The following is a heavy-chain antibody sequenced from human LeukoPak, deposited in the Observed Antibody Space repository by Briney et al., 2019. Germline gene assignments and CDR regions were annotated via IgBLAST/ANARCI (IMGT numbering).Heavy chain of an antibody. CDR2: IYSGGNT. CDR1: GFTVSVNY. J-gene: IGHJ4*02. V-gene: IGHV3-66*01. Sequence: GGSLRLSCAAFGFTVSVNYMSWVRQAPGKGLECVSVIYSGGNTYYADSVKGRFTISRDNSKNTLYLQMNSLKTEDTAVYYCTPLVVTGADYWGQGTLVTVSS. CDR3: TPLVVTGADY. D-gene: IGHD2-21*02.